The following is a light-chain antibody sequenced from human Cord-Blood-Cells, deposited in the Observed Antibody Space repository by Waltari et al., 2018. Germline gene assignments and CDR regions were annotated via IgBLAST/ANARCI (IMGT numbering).Light chain of an antibody. CDR2: DVS. J-gene: IGLJ2*01. CDR1: RSDVGGYNY. CDR3: SSYTSSSTVV. Sequence: QSALTQPASVSGSPGQPITISCTGTRSDVGGYNYVSWYQPHPGKAPKLMFYDVSNRPSGVSNRFSGSKAGNTASLTISGLQAEDEADYYCSSYTSSSTVVFGGGTKLTVL. V-gene: IGLV2-14*01.